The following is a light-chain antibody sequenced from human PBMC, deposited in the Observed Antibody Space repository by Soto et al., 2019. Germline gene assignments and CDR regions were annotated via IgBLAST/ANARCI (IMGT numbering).Light chain of an antibody. Sequence: QSVLTQPASVSGSPGQSITISCTGTSSDVGAYNLVSWYQHLPDKAPNLIISEVTNRPSGVSGRFSGSKSGNTASLSISGLHAEDEADYHCASLTSTNFVFGSGTKVTAL. CDR3: ASLTSTNFV. CDR2: EVT. J-gene: IGLJ1*01. CDR1: SSDVGAYNL. V-gene: IGLV2-14*01.